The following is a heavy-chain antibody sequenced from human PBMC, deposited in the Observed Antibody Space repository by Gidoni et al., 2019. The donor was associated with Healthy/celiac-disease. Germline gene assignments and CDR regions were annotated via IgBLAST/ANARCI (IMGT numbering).Heavy chain of an antibody. J-gene: IGHJ6*02. CDR3: ARAGGDHGYYYYGMDV. CDR2: ISSSSSTI. V-gene: IGHV3-48*01. D-gene: IGHD4-17*01. Sequence: EVQLVESGGGLVQPGGSLRLSCAASGFTFSSYSMNWVRQAPGKGLEWVSYISSSSSTIYYADSVKGRFTISRDNAKNSLYLQMNSLRAEDTAVYYCARAGGDHGYYYYGMDVWGQGTTVTVSS. CDR1: GFTFSSYS.